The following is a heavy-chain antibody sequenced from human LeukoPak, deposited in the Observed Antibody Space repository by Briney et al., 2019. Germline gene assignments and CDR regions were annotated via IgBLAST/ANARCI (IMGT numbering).Heavy chain of an antibody. V-gene: IGHV4-59*08. CDR1: GGSISSYY. CDR3: ARQSGYSVYFDY. Sequence: PSETLSLTCTVSGGSISSYYWSWIRQPPGKGLEWIGYIYYSGSTNYNPSLKGRVTISVDTSKNQFSLKLSSVTVADTAVYYCARQSGYSVYFDYWGQGTLVTVSS. D-gene: IGHD5-18*01. CDR2: IYYSGST. J-gene: IGHJ4*02.